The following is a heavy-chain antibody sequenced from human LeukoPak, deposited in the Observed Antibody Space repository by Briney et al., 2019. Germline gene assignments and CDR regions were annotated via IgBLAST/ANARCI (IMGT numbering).Heavy chain of an antibody. V-gene: IGHV5-51*01. J-gene: IGHJ6*03. CDR1: GYSFTSYW. CDR2: IYPGHSDT. D-gene: IGHD4-17*01. Sequence: GESLKIPCKGSGYSFTSYWNGWVRQMPGKGPEWIGIIYPGHSDTRYSPSFQGQVTISADKSISTAYLQWSSLKASDTAMYYCARPRTTDDYGDYGYYMDVWGKGTTVTVSS. CDR3: ARPRTTDDYGDYGYYMDV.